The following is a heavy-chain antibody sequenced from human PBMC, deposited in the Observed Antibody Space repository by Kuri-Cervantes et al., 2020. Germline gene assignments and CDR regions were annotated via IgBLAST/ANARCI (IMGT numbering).Heavy chain of an antibody. J-gene: IGHJ6*02. V-gene: IGHV4-61*01. Sequence: SETLSLTCTVSGGSVSSGSYYWSWIRQPPGKGLEWIGYIYYSGSTNYNPSLKSRVTISVDTSKNQFSLKLSSVTAADTAVYYCARDRGCYGSGSRYYYYYGMDVWGQGTTVTVSS. CDR2: IYYSGST. CDR3: ARDRGCYGSGSRYYYYYGMDV. D-gene: IGHD3-10*01. CDR1: GGSVSSGSYY.